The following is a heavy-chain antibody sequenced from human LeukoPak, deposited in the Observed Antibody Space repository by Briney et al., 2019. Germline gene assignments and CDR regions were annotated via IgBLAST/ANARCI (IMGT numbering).Heavy chain of an antibody. J-gene: IGHJ3*02. CDR2: INHSGST. V-gene: IGHV4-39*07. CDR3: ARFALVVDAFDI. Sequence: SETLSLTCTVSGGSISSSDYYWNWIRQPPGKGLEWIGEINHSGSTNYNPSLKSRVSISVDTSKNQFSLKLSSVTAADTAVYYCARFALVVDAFDIWGQGTMVTVSS. CDR1: GGSISSSDYY. D-gene: IGHD2-15*01.